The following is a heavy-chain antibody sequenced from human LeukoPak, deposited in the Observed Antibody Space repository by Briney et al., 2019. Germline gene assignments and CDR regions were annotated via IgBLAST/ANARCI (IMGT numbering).Heavy chain of an antibody. J-gene: IGHJ4*02. D-gene: IGHD6-13*01. V-gene: IGHV1-24*01. CDR3: ATDLLAAAGLDFDY. CDR2: FDPEDGET. Sequence: ASVKVSCKVSGYTLTELSMHWVRQAPGKGLEWMGGFDPEDGETIYAQKFQGRVTMTEDTSTDTAYMELSSLRSEDTAVYYCATDLLAAAGLDFDYWGQGTLVTVSS. CDR1: GYTLTELS.